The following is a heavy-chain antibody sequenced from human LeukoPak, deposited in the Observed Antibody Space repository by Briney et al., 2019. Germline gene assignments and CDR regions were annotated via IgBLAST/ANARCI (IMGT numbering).Heavy chain of an antibody. CDR1: GGSISSGGYY. CDR3: ARDGSGPLDY. V-gene: IGHV4-30-2*01. D-gene: IGHD5-12*01. CDR2: IYHSGST. Sequence: SETLSLTCTVSGGSISSGGYYWSWIRQPPGKGLEWIGYIYHSGSTYYNPSLKSRVTISVDTSKNQFSLKLSSVTAADTAVYYCARDGSGPLDYWGQGTLVTVSS. J-gene: IGHJ4*02.